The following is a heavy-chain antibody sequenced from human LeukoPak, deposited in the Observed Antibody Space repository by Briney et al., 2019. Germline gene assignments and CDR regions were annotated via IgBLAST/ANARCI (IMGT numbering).Heavy chain of an antibody. CDR1: GFTFSSYW. CDR3: ARVQRWVYSSSWALSKTTRRYYFDY. Sequence: GGSLRLSCAASGFTFSSYWMSWVRQAPGKGLEWVANIKQDGSEKYYGDSVKGRFTISRDNAKNSLYLQMTSLRAEDTAVYYCARVQRWVYSSSWALSKTTRRYYFDYWGQGTLVTVSS. V-gene: IGHV3-7*01. CDR2: IKQDGSEK. D-gene: IGHD6-13*01. J-gene: IGHJ4*02.